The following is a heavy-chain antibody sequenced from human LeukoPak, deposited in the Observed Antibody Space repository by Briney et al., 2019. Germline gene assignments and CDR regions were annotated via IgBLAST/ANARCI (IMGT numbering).Heavy chain of an antibody. J-gene: IGHJ4*02. CDR1: GSSFTSYW. D-gene: IGHD5-24*01. CDR2: IYPGDSDT. CDR3: ASRKKGMATAGFDY. V-gene: IGHV5-51*01. Sequence: PGESLQISCQGSGSSFTSYWIGWVRQLPGKGLEWMGIIYPGDSDTRYSPSFQGQVTISAEKSISTAYLQWSSLKASDTALYYCASRKKGMATAGFDYWGQGTLVTVSS.